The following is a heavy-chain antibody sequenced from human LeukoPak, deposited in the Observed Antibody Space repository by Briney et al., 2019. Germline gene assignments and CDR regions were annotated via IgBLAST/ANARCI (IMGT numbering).Heavy chain of an antibody. CDR1: GFTFSSYG. J-gene: IGHJ6*02. Sequence: GGSLRLSCAASGFTFSSYGMHWVRQAPGKGLEWVAVISYDGSNKYYADSVKGRFTISRDNAKNSLYLQMNSLRDEDTAVYYCARGGLERDYYGMDVWGQGTTVTVSS. CDR3: ARGGLERDYYGMDV. D-gene: IGHD6-25*01. V-gene: IGHV3-30*03. CDR2: ISYDGSNK.